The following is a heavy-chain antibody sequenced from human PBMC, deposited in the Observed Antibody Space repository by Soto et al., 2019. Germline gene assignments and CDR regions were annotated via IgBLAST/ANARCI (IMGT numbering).Heavy chain of an antibody. J-gene: IGHJ4*02. CDR3: ARPYYSDGRGYHEN. CDR2: INTANGNT. V-gene: IGHV1-3*04. CDR1: GYTFTSYA. D-gene: IGHD3-22*01. Sequence: SVKVSCKASGYTFTSYAMHWVRQTPGLRLEWMGWINTANGNTKYSQTFQGRVTFTRDTSASTAYMELRSLRSEDTAVYYCARPYYSDGRGYHENWGQRTLVTASS.